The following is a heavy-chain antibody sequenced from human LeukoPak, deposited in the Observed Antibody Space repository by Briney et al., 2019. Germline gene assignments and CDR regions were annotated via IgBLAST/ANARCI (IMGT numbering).Heavy chain of an antibody. Sequence: PGGSLRLSCAASGFTFSSYGMHWVRQAPGKGLEWVAFIRYDGSNKYYADSVKGRFTISRDNSKNTLCLQMNSLRAEDTAVYYCAKGSDYYDSSGYHADYYYYYMDVWGKGTTVTISS. V-gene: IGHV3-30*02. CDR1: GFTFSSYG. CDR2: IRYDGSNK. D-gene: IGHD3-22*01. CDR3: AKGSDYYDSSGYHADYYYYYMDV. J-gene: IGHJ6*03.